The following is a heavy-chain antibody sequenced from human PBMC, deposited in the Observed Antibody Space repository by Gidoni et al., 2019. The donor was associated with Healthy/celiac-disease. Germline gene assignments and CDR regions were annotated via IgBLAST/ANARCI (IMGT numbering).Heavy chain of an antibody. J-gene: IGHJ6*02. Sequence: EVQLVVSGGGLVKPGRSLRLSCAASGFTFRRYRMNWVRQAPGKGLEWVSSISSSSSYIYYADSVKGRFTISRDNAKNSLYLQMNSLRAEDTAVYYCASEYSSSSSYYYYYGMDVWGQGTTVTVSS. D-gene: IGHD6-6*01. CDR1: GFTFRRYR. V-gene: IGHV3-21*01. CDR2: ISSSSSYI. CDR3: ASEYSSSSSYYYYYGMDV.